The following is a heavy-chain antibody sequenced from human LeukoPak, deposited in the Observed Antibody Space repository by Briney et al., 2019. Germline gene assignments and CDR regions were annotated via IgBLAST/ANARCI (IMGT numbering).Heavy chain of an antibody. D-gene: IGHD3-22*01. CDR1: GFTFSSYA. Sequence: GGSLRLSCATSGFTFSSYAMSWVRQAPGRGLEWVSGIIGSGDNTYYADSVKGRFTISRDNSKSTLYVHVNSLGTEDTAAYYCAKGSYYDSSGSFYFDSWGQGTLVTVSS. V-gene: IGHV3-23*01. CDR3: AKGSYYDSSGSFYFDS. J-gene: IGHJ4*02. CDR2: IIGSGDNT.